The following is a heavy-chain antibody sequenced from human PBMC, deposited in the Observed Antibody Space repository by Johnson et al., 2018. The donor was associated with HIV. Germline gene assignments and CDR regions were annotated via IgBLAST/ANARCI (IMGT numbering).Heavy chain of an antibody. D-gene: IGHD3-3*01. J-gene: IGHJ3*02. CDR3: ARDLSGAFDI. V-gene: IGHV3-66*02. CDR2: IYSGGTT. Sequence: VQLVESGGGLVQPGGSLRLSCAVSGFTVSSNYMSWVRQAPGKGLEWVSVIYSGGTTYSADSVKGRFTISRDNSKNTLYLQMNSPRAEDTAVYYCARDLSGAFDIWGQGTMVTVSS. CDR1: GFTVSSNY.